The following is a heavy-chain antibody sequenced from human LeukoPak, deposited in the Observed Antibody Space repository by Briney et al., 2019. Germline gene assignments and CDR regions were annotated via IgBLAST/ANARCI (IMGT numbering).Heavy chain of an antibody. V-gene: IGHV3-23*01. CDR2: ISGSGGST. D-gene: IGHD6-19*01. CDR1: GFTFSSYA. CDR3: AKVLFSIAVAGWFDY. J-gene: IGHJ4*02. Sequence: GGSLRLSCAASGFTFSSYAMSWVRQAPGKGLEWVSAISGSGGSTYYADSVKGRFTISRDNSKNTLYLQMNSLRAGDTAVYYCAKVLFSIAVAGWFDYWGQGTLVTVSS.